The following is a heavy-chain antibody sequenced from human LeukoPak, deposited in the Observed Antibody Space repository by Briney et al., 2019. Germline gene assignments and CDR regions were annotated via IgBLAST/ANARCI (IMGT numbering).Heavy chain of an antibody. V-gene: IGHV1-69*13. J-gene: IGHJ4*02. Sequence: SVKVSCKASGGTFSSYAISWVRQAPGQGLEWMGGIIPVFGTANYAQKFQGRVTITADESTSTAYMELSSLRSEDTAVYYCARDQRNHYGSGSYSLLNWGQGTLVTVSS. CDR3: ARDQRNHYGSGSYSLLN. D-gene: IGHD3-10*01. CDR1: GGTFSSYA. CDR2: IIPVFGTA.